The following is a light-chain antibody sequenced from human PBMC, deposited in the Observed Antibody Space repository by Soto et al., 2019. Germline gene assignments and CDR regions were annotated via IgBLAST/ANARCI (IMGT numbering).Light chain of an antibody. CDR1: SGYSTYK. CDR3: GADHGSGSNFVKV. J-gene: IGLJ2*01. CDR2: VGTGGIVG. Sequence: QPVLTQPPSASASLGASVTLTCTLSSGYSTYKVDWYQQRPGKGPRFVMRVGTGGIVGSKGDGIPDRFSVLGSGLNRYLTIKNIQEEDESDYHCGADHGSGSNFVKVFGGGTKRTVL. V-gene: IGLV9-49*01.